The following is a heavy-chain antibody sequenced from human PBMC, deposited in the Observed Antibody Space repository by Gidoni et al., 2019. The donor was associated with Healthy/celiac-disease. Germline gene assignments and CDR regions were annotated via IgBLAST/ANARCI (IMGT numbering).Heavy chain of an antibody. CDR3: AREGGDYGDYNWFDP. J-gene: IGHJ5*02. D-gene: IGHD4-17*01. V-gene: IGHV4-30-4*01. CDR2: IYYSGST. CDR1: GGSLSSGDYY. Sequence: QVQLQASGPGLVKPSQTLSLTCTVSGGSLSSGDYYWSWIRQPPGKGLEWIGYIYYSGSTYYNPSLKSRVTISVDTSKNQFSLKLSSVTAADTAVYYCAREGGDYGDYNWFDPWGQGTLVTVSS.